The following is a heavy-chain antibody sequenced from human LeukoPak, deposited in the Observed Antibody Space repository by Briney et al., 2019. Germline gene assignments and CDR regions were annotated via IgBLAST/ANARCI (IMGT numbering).Heavy chain of an antibody. V-gene: IGHV1-18*01. D-gene: IGHD4-17*01. J-gene: IGHJ4*02. CDR3: ARADYGDYPSFDY. Sequence: ASVKVSCKASGYTFTTYGISWVRQAPGEGLEWMGWSSPYNGNANYAQKLRGRVTMTTDTSTSTAYMELSRLSSDDTAMYYCARADYGDYPSFDYWGQGTLVTVSS. CDR2: SSPYNGNA. CDR1: GYTFTTYG.